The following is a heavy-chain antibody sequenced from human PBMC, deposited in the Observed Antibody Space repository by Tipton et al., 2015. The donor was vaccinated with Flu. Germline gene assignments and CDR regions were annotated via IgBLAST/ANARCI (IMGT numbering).Heavy chain of an antibody. Sequence: QMQLVQSGPEVKRPGASVKVSCTASGYSFSSFGISWVRQAPGQGPEWLGWVSPYNGNTKYAHNFQGRVTMTTDTSTSTAYVELRSLTSDDTAVYYCARPRAYGSGSYAHWGQGTLVTVSS. CDR3: ARPRAYGSGSYAH. CDR1: GYSFSSFG. D-gene: IGHD3-10*01. J-gene: IGHJ4*02. V-gene: IGHV1-18*01. CDR2: VSPYNGNT.